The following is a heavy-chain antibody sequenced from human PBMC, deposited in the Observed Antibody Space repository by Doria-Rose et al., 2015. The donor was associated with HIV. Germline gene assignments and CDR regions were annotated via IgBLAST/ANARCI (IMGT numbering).Heavy chain of an antibody. Sequence: QVTLKESGPVLVKPTETLTLTCTVSGVSLSSPGMGVSWIRQPPGKALEWLANIFSDDERSYKTSLKSRLTISRSTSKRQLVLTMTDMDPVDTATYYCARIKSSRWYHKYYFDFWGQGTLVIVSA. D-gene: IGHD6-13*01. V-gene: IGHV2-26*01. CDR1: GVSLSSPGMG. CDR2: IFSDDER. J-gene: IGHJ4*02. CDR3: ARIKSSRWYHKYYFDF.